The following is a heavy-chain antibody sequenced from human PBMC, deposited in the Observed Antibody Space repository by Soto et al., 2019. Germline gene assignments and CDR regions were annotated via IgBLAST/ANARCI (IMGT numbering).Heavy chain of an antibody. CDR3: ARHPERIAEIGWFDP. D-gene: IGHD6-13*01. J-gene: IGHJ5*02. Sequence: GGSLRLSCAASGFTFSSYAMSWVRQAPGKGLEWVSDISSSSSSIYYADSVKGRFTISRDNAKNTLYLQMNSLRAEDTAVYYCARHPERIAEIGWFDPWGQGTLVTVSS. CDR2: ISSSSSSI. V-gene: IGHV3-48*01. CDR1: GFTFSSYA.